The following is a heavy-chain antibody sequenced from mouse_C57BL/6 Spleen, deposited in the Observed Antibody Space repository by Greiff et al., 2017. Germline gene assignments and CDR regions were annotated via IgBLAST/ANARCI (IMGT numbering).Heavy chain of an antibody. Sequence: LQESGAELVRPGASVTLSCKASGYTFTDYEMHWVKQTPVHGLEWIGAIDPETGGTAYNQKFKGKAILTADKSSSTAYMELRSLTSEDSAVYYCTRYYGNYVGYFDYWGQGTTLTVSS. CDR2: IDPETGGT. CDR3: TRYYGNYVGYFDY. D-gene: IGHD2-1*01. V-gene: IGHV1-15*01. CDR1: GYTFTDYE. J-gene: IGHJ2*01.